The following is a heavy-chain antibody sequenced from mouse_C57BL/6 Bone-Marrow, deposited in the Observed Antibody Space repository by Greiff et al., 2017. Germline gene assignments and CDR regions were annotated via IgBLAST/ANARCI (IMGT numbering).Heavy chain of an antibody. Sequence: EVKLMESGGGLVKPGGSLKLSCAASGFTFSSYTMSWVRQTPEKRLEWVATISGGGGNTYYPDSVKGRFTISRDNATNTLYLQMSSLRSEDTALYYCARHRGYRFDYWGQGTTLTVSS. D-gene: IGHD3-1*01. CDR1: GFTFSSYT. J-gene: IGHJ2*01. CDR2: ISGGGGNT. CDR3: ARHRGYRFDY. V-gene: IGHV5-9*01.